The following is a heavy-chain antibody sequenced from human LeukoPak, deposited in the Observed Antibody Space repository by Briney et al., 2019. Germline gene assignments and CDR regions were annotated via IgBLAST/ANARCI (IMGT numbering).Heavy chain of an antibody. Sequence: GESLKISCKASGYNFDSYWIGWVRQMPGKGPEWMVIIYPGDSDIKYGPSFQGQVTISADKSIHTAYLQWSSLRASDTAMYYCARQHYGDPLLDSWGQGTLVTVSS. D-gene: IGHD4-17*01. CDR1: GYNFDSYW. CDR3: ARQHYGDPLLDS. CDR2: IYPGDSDI. V-gene: IGHV5-51*01. J-gene: IGHJ4*02.